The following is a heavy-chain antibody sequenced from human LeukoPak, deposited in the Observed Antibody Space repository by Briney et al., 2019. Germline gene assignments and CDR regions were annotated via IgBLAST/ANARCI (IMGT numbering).Heavy chain of an antibody. CDR2: VKDDGSYI. Sequence: GGSLRLSCAVSGFTFSAYTMHWVRQAPGKGLDWVAVVKDDGSYISYAPSVKGRFTISRDNSKKTAVLQMNSLNVDDTAIYYCAREVQLERLGFGKEGSAFDYWGQGTLVTVSS. V-gene: IGHV3-30*04. D-gene: IGHD1-1*01. CDR1: GFTFSAYT. CDR3: AREVQLERLGFGKEGSAFDY. J-gene: IGHJ4*02.